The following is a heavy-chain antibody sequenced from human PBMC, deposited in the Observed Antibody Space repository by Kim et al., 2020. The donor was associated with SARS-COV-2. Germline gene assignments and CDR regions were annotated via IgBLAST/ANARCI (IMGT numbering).Heavy chain of an antibody. J-gene: IGHJ4*02. D-gene: IGHD3-10*01. CDR3: ARAPGEDEGY. Sequence: TGYAQKFQGSVPMTRDTSTSSVYMELSSLRSEDTAVYYCARAPGEDEGYWGQGTLVTVSS. V-gene: IGHV1-46*01. CDR2: T.